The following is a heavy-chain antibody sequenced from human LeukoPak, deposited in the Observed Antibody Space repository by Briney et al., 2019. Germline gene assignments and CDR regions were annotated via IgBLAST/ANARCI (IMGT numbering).Heavy chain of an antibody. D-gene: IGHD3-10*01. V-gene: IGHV3-9*01. CDR1: GFTFDDYA. CDR3: AKGLDYYGSGSYYTN. Sequence: GRSLRLSCAASGFTFDDYAMHWVRQAPGKGLEWVSGISWSSGSIGYADSVKGRFTISRDNAKNSLYLQMNSLRAEDTALYYCAKGLDYYGSGSYYTNWGQGTLVTVSS. CDR2: ISWSSGSI. J-gene: IGHJ4*02.